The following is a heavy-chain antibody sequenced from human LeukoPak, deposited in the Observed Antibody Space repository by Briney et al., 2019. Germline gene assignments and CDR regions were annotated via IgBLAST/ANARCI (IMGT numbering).Heavy chain of an antibody. V-gene: IGHV4-61*02. CDR2: IYTSGST. D-gene: IGHD4/OR15-4a*01. CDR1: GGSISSGSYY. J-gene: IGHJ6*03. Sequence: PSETLSLTCTVSGGSISSGSYYWSWIRQPAGKGLEWIGRIYTSGSTNYNPSLKSRIIISGDTSNNQTSLKLSSVTAADTAVYYCARVAGLWGKENYYYYMDVWGKGNTVSISS. CDR3: ARVAGLWGKENYYYYMDV.